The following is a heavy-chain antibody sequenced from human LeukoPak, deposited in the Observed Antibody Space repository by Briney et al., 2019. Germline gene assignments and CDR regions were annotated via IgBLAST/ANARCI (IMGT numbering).Heavy chain of an antibody. CDR1: GFTFSSYA. Sequence: GRSLRLSCAASGFTFSSYAMHWVRQAPGKGLEWVAVISYDGSNKYYADSVKGRFTISRDNSKNTLYLQMNSLRAEDTAVYYCASGGDIVVVVAATSPYFDYWGQGTLVTVSS. CDR2: ISYDGSNK. CDR3: ASGGDIVVVVAATSPYFDY. V-gene: IGHV3-30*04. J-gene: IGHJ4*02. D-gene: IGHD2-15*01.